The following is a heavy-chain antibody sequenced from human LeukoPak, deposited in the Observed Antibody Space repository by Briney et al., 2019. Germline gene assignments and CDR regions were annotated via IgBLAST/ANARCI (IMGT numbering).Heavy chain of an antibody. J-gene: IGHJ4*02. CDR1: GGSFSGYY. V-gene: IGHV4-34*01. D-gene: IGHD4-17*01. Sequence: SETLSLTCAAYGGSFSGYYWSWIRQPPGKGLEWIGEINHSGSTNYNPSLKSRVTISVDTSKNQFSLKLSSVTAADTAVYYCARGPRAYGDYAIDYWGQGTLVTVSS. CDR3: ARGPRAYGDYAIDY. CDR2: INHSGST.